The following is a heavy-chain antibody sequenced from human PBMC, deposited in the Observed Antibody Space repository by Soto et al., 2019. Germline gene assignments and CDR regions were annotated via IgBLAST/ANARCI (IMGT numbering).Heavy chain of an antibody. J-gene: IGHJ4*02. CDR2: IYHSGTT. CDR3: ARDMPYAAGSLAGCDY. D-gene: IGHD1-26*01. CDR1: GDSITGSY. Sequence: PSETLSLTCTVSGDSITGSYWSWIRQPPGKTLEWIGYIYHSGTTTYNPSLKSRVSISVDTSKNQFSLRLTSVIAADTAVYCCARDMPYAAGSLAGCDYWGQGILVTVSS. V-gene: IGHV4-59*01.